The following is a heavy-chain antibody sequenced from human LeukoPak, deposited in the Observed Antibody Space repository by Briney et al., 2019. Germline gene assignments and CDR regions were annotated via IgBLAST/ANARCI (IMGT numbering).Heavy chain of an antibody. CDR1: GGSISSYY. Sequence: SETLSLTCTVSGGSISSYYWSWIRQPPGKGLEWIGYIYYSGSTNYNPPLKSRVTISVDTSKNQFSLKLSSVTAADTAVYYCARGIDTGPEFYYYYYMDVWGKGTTVTVSS. CDR2: IYYSGST. D-gene: IGHD5-18*01. J-gene: IGHJ6*03. V-gene: IGHV4-59*01. CDR3: ARGIDTGPEFYYYYYMDV.